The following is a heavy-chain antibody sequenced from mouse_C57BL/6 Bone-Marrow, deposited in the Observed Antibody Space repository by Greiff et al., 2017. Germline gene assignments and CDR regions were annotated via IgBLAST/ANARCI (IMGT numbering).Heavy chain of an antibody. CDR1: GYTFTSYW. D-gene: IGHD1-1*01. CDR2: IYPGSGST. J-gene: IGHJ1*03. CDR3: ARSTTVGSHGDFDV. V-gene: IGHV1-55*01. Sequence: VQLQQPGAELVKPGASVKMSCKASGYTFTSYWITWVKQRPGQGLEWIGDIYPGSGSTNYNEKFKSKATLTVDTSSSTAYMQLSSLTSEDSAVYYCARSTTVGSHGDFDVWGTGTTVTVSS.